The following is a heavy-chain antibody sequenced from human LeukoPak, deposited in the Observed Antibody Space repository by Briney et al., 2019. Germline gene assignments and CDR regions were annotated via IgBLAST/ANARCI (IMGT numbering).Heavy chain of an antibody. Sequence: GGSLRLSCEASGLAFRNFAMSWVRQAPGKGLEWVSGMTGSGGSSYYADSVEGRFTISRDNAKNALYLQMNSLRADDTALYYCAKMKGQRLNDYCMDVWGKGTTVTVSS. V-gene: IGHV3-23*01. J-gene: IGHJ6*03. CDR2: MTGSGGSS. CDR3: AKMKGQRLNDYCMDV. CDR1: GLAFRNFA.